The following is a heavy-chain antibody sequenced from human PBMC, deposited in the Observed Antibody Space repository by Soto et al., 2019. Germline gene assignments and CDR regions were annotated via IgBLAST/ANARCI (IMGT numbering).Heavy chain of an antibody. CDR1: GFSFSSYN. J-gene: IGHJ4*02. CDR3: ARGLYYYDSRGYWGY. D-gene: IGHD3-22*01. Sequence: PGGSLRLSCAASGFSFSSYNMHWVRQAPGKGLEWISYISGSGGTIYYADSVKGRFTISRDNAKNSLYLQMNSLRDEDTAVYYCARGLYYYDSRGYWGYWGQGTLVTVSS. CDR2: ISGSGGTI. V-gene: IGHV3-48*02.